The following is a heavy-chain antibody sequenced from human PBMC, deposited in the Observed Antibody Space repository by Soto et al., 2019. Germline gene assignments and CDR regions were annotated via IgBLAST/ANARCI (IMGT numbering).Heavy chain of an antibody. Sequence: GASVKVSCKASGGTFSSYAISWVRQAPGQGLEWMGGIIPIFGTANYAQKFQGRVTITADKSTSTAYMELSSLRSEDTAVYYCARGLPDDSNPHRLYCMDVWGQGTTVTVSS. CDR2: IIPIFGTA. V-gene: IGHV1-69*06. CDR1: GGTFSSYA. D-gene: IGHD4-4*01. CDR3: ARGLPDDSNPHRLYCMDV. J-gene: IGHJ6*02.